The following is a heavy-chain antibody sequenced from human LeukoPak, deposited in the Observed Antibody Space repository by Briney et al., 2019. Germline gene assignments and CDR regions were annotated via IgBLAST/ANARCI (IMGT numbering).Heavy chain of an antibody. CDR1: GGSISSYY. V-gene: IGHV4-59*01. CDR3: ARDNGSGSSYYFDY. CDR2: IYYSGST. Sequence: KPSETLSLTCTVSGGSISSYYWSWIRQPPGKGLEWIGYIYYSGSTNYNPSLKSRVTISVDTSKNQFSLKLSSVTAADTAVYYCARDNGSGSSYYFDYWGQGTLVTVSS. J-gene: IGHJ4*02. D-gene: IGHD3-10*01.